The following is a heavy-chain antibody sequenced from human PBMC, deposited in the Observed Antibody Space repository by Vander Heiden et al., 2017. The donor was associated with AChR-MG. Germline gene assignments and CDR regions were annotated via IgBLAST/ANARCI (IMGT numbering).Heavy chain of an antibody. Sequence: EVQLVESGGGLVQPGGSLRLSCAASGFTFSSYWMSWVRQAPGKGLEWVANIKQDGSEKYYVDSVKGRFTISRDNAKNSLYLQMNSLRAEDTAVYYCAREEEVEMATIYDYWGQGTLVTVSS. CDR1: GFTFSSYW. CDR3: AREEEVEMATIYDY. D-gene: IGHD5-12*01. J-gene: IGHJ4*02. CDR2: IKQDGSEK. V-gene: IGHV3-7*01.